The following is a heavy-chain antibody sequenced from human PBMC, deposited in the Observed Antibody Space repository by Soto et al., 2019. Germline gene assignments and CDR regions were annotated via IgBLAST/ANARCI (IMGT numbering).Heavy chain of an antibody. CDR1: GFTVSSKY. J-gene: IGHJ5*02. CDR3: ARELPPDL. CDR2: IWSAGLT. Sequence: GGSLRLSCAASGFTVSSKYMNWVRQAPGKGLEWVSIIWSAGLTYYADSVRGRFTVSRDISKNILFLQMNNLRAEDSAIYYCARELPPDLWGQGTLVTVSS. V-gene: IGHV3-53*01. D-gene: IGHD2-15*01.